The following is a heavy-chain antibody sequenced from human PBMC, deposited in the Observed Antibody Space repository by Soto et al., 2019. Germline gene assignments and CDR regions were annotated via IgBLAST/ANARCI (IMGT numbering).Heavy chain of an antibody. CDR3: AVQDVDSSSY. D-gene: IGHD6-13*01. J-gene: IGHJ4*02. V-gene: IGHV1-18*01. CDR2: ISAYNGNT. Sequence: SGEVSFSASCYTFTSYGIRWVRQAPVQGLEWMGWISAYNGNTNYAQKLQGRVTMTTDTSTSTAYMELRSLRSDDTAVYYCAVQDVDSSSYWGQGTLVSVYS. CDR1: CYTFTSYG.